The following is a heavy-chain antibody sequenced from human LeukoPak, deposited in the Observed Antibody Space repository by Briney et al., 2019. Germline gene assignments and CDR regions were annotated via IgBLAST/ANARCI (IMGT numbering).Heavy chain of an antibody. CDR1: GFTFYVYA. V-gene: IGHV3-9*01. J-gene: IGHJ6*02. Sequence: PGGSLRLSCAASGFTFYVYAMHWVRQSPGKGLEWVSRISWNSGSIGYADSVKRRFTISRDNAKNSLYLQMISLKAKGTALDYCAKLASMRTYDYDGMDVWGQGTTVTVSS. CDR3: AKLASMRTYDYDGMDV. CDR2: ISWNSGSI. D-gene: IGHD2/OR15-2a*01.